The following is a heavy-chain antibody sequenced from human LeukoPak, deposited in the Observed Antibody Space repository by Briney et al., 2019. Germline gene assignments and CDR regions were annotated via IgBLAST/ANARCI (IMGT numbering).Heavy chain of an antibody. CDR1: GGSISSGGYY. D-gene: IGHD6-13*01. CDR2: IYYSGST. Sequence: SSETLSLTCTVSGGSISSGGYYWSWIRQHPGKGLEWIGYIYYSGSTYYNPSLKSRVTISVDTSKNQFSLKLSSVTAADTAVYYCARDGIAAPLDYWGQGTLATVSS. CDR3: ARDGIAAPLDY. J-gene: IGHJ4*02. V-gene: IGHV4-31*03.